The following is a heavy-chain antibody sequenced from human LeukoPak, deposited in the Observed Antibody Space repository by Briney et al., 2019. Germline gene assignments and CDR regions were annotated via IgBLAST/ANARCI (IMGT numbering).Heavy chain of an antibody. CDR2: ISWDGGNR. CDR3: AKDIYYGSGSYYGHYYYGMDV. V-gene: IGHV3-43*01. Sequence: QAGGSLRLSCAASGFTFDDYTMHWVRHAPGKGLEWVSLISWDGGNRYYADSVKGRFTISRDNSKNSLYLQMNSLRTEDTALYYCAKDIYYGSGSYYGHYYYGMDVWGQGTTVTVSS. CDR1: GFTFDDYT. J-gene: IGHJ6*02. D-gene: IGHD3-10*01.